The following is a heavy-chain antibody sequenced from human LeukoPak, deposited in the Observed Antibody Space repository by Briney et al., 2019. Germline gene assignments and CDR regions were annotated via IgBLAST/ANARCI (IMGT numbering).Heavy chain of an antibody. V-gene: IGHV3-9*01. Sequence: PGGSLRLSCAASGFTFDDYAMHWVRQAPGKGLEWVSGISWNSGSIGYADSVKGRFTISRDNAKNSLYLQMNSLRAEDTALYYCAKAPGYSSSSFDYWGQGNLVSVSS. D-gene: IGHD6-6*01. J-gene: IGHJ4*02. CDR2: ISWNSGSI. CDR3: AKAPGYSSSSFDY. CDR1: GFTFDDYA.